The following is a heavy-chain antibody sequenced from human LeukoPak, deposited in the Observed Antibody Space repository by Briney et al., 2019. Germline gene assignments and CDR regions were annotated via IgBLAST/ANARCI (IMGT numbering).Heavy chain of an antibody. CDR2: MNPNSGNT. Sequence: ASVKVSCKAPGYTFTSYDINWVRQATGQGLEWMGWMNPNSGNTGYAQRFQGRVTMTRNTSISTAYMELSSLRSEDTAVYYCARGRYCSGGSCSNWFDPWGQGTLVTVSS. J-gene: IGHJ5*02. CDR1: GYTFTSYD. V-gene: IGHV1-8*01. CDR3: ARGRYCSGGSCSNWFDP. D-gene: IGHD2-15*01.